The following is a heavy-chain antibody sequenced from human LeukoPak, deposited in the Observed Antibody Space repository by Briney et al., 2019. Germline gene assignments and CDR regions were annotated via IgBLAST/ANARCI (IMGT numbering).Heavy chain of an antibody. CDR2: ISSSSSYI. CDR3: ARDAAYYYDSSGYYRSFSYFDY. D-gene: IGHD3-22*01. V-gene: IGHV3-21*01. CDR1: GFTFSSYS. J-gene: IGHJ4*02. Sequence: GGSLRLSCAASGFTFSSYSMNWVRQAPGKGLEWVSSISSSSSYIYYADSVKGRFTISRDNAKNSLYLQMNSLRAEDTAVYYCARDAAYYYDSSGYYRSFSYFDYWGQGTLVTVSS.